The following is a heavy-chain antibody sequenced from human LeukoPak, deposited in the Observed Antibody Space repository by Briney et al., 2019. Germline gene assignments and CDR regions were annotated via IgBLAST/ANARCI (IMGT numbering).Heavy chain of an antibody. V-gene: IGHV3-23*01. Sequence: GGSLRLSCAASGFTFSSYSMSWVRQAPGKGLEWVSSISGSGGRIDYADSVKGRFTISRDNSKDTLSLQMNSLTAGDTAVYYCAKNPRLEGWIYFDSGGQGILVTVSS. CDR1: GFTFSSYS. D-gene: IGHD1-1*01. CDR3: AKNPRLEGWIYFDS. CDR2: ISGSGGRI. J-gene: IGHJ4*02.